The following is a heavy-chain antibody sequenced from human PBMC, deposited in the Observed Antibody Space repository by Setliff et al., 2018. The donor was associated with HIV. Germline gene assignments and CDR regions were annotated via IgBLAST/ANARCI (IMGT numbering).Heavy chain of an antibody. V-gene: IGHV3-53*01. J-gene: IGHJ6*02. CDR3: ARDGSRGGLPFYGMDV. CDR2: FYSGGRT. D-gene: IGHD3-16*01. Sequence: GGSLRLSCAASGFTVSSNYMSWVRQAPGKGLEWVSVFYSGGRTYYANSVKGRFTISRDNSKNAVCLQMNSLRAEDTAVYYCARDGSRGGLPFYGMDVWGQGTTVTVS. CDR1: GFTVSSNY.